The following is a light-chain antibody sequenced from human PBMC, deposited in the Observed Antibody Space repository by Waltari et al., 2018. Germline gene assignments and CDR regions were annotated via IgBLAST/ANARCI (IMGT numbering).Light chain of an antibody. Sequence: EILMTQSPGTLSVSPGERATLSCRASQSVSSDLAWYQQKPGQAPRLLIYEASTGATGIPDRFSGRGSGTEFTLTISSLQPEDFGLYYCQQYNNWPPLTFGGGTKVEIK. CDR3: QQYNNWPPLT. CDR1: QSVSSD. CDR2: EAS. J-gene: IGKJ4*01. V-gene: IGKV3-15*01.